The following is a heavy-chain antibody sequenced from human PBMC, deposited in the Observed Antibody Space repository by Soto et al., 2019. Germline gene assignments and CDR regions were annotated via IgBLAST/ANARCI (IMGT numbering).Heavy chain of an antibody. V-gene: IGHV1-69*12. J-gene: IGHJ6*02. CDR3: ARDPHKPGDYYYYYGMDV. Sequence: QVQLVQSGAEVKKPGSSVKVSCKASGGTFSSYAISWVRQAPGQGLEWMGGIIPIFGTANYAQKFQGRVTITADESTSTAYMELSSLRSEDTAVYYCARDPHKPGDYYYYYGMDVWGQGTTVTVSS. D-gene: IGHD3-10*01. CDR2: IIPIFGTA. CDR1: GGTFSSYA.